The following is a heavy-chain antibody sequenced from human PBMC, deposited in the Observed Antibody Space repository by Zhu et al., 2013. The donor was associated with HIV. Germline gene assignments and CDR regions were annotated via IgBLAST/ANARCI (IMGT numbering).Heavy chain of an antibody. D-gene: IGHD5-12*01. CDR2: IIPILGIA. Sequence: QVQLVQSGAEVKKPGSSVKVSCKASGGTFSSYTISWVRQAPGQGLEWMGRIIPILGIANYAQKFQGRVTITADKSTSTAYMELSSLRSEDTAVYYCARAPTYSGYDLIYYGMDVWGQGTTVTVSS. CDR1: GGTFSSYT. CDR3: ARAPTYSGYDLIYYGMDV. V-gene: IGHV1-69*02. J-gene: IGHJ6*02.